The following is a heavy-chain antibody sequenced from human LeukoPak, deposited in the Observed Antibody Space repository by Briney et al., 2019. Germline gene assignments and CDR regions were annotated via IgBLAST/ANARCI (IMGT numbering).Heavy chain of an antibody. V-gene: IGHV1-2*02. Sequence: ASVKVSCDASGYTFPGYYMHWVRQAPGQGLEWMGWINPNSGGTNYAQKFQGRVTMTRDTSISTAYMELSRLRSDDTAVYYCAREHSSSSGKVFDYWGQGTLVTVSS. CDR1: GYTFPGYY. J-gene: IGHJ4*02. D-gene: IGHD6-6*01. CDR2: INPNSGGT. CDR3: AREHSSSSGKVFDY.